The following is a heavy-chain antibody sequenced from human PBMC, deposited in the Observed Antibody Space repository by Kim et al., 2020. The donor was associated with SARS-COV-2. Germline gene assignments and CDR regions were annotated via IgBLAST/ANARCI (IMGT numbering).Heavy chain of an antibody. J-gene: IGHJ6*01. D-gene: IGHD5-12*01. V-gene: IGHV1-69*04. CDR3: ARDRGLVIYIGYDYVSYYG. Sequence: SVKVSCKASGGTFSSYAISWVRQAPGQGLEWMGRIIPIPGIANYAQKFQGRVSITADKSPSTANMELSILRSEDTAVYYCARDRGLVIYIGYDYVSYYG. CDR2: IIPIPGIA. CDR1: GGTFSSYA.